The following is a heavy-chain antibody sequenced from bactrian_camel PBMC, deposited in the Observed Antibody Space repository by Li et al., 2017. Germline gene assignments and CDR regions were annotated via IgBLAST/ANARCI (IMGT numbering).Heavy chain of an antibody. CDR2: ITTWKSIT. CDR1: GYVGNSYC. J-gene: IGHJ6*01. CDR3: VKDGVDFRLVVTGTTFGY. V-gene: IGHV3S1*01. Sequence: HVQLVESGGGSVQAGGSLRLSCIASGYVGNSYCMAWFRQTSGKGREGVASITTWKSITHYADSVKGRFAISRDNAKNTVYLQMNSLKPEDTAVYYCVKDGVDFRLVVTGTTFGYWGQGTQVTVS. D-gene: IGHD2*01.